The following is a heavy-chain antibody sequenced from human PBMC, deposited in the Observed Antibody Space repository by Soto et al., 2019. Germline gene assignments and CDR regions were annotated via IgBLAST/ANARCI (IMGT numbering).Heavy chain of an antibody. Sequence: ESGGGLIQPGESLRLSCAAFGLTISGKKYVAWVRQAPGNGLEWVSGLYDVDGSFYADSVRGRFTTSSDSSKTTVYLQMNDLRPDDTAVYYCATWHEREHAYDVWGQGTTVTVSS. CDR2: LYDVDGS. D-gene: IGHD1-1*01. CDR3: ATWHEREHAYDV. J-gene: IGHJ3*01. V-gene: IGHV3-53*01. CDR1: GLTISGKKY.